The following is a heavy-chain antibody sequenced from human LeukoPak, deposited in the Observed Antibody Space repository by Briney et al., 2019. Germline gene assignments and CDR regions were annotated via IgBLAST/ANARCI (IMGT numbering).Heavy chain of an antibody. D-gene: IGHD1/OR15-1a*01. CDR2: INEDGSEK. Sequence: PGGSLRLSCAASGFTFSSYSMNWVRQAPGKGLEWVAHINEDGSEKYYVDSEEGRFTISRDNRKTSVSLQMNSLRPEDTAMYYCATWNSGREFDSWGQGTLVSVSS. V-gene: IGHV3-7*03. CDR3: ATWNSGREFDS. J-gene: IGHJ4*02. CDR1: GFTFSSYS.